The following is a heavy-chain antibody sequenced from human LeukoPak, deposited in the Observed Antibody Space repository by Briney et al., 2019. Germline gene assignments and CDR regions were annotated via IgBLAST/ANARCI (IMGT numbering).Heavy chain of an antibody. Sequence: GGSLRLSCAASGFTFSKYWMLWVRQAPGKGLESVSRINTDGTVTTYADSVKGRSTVSRDNADNTMFLQMNSVRDEDTAVYYCATRQWLAPPPDSWGQGTPVTVSS. J-gene: IGHJ4*02. CDR1: GFTFSKYW. V-gene: IGHV3-74*01. CDR3: ATRQWLAPPPDS. D-gene: IGHD6-19*01. CDR2: INTDGTVT.